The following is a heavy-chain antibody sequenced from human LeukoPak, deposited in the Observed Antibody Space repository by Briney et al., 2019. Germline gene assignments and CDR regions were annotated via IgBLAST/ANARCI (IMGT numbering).Heavy chain of an antibody. V-gene: IGHV4-30-4*01. CDR2: IYYSGST. J-gene: IGHJ5*02. Sequence: SQTLSLTCTVSGGSISSGDYYWSWIRQPPGKGLEWIGYIYYSGSTYYNPSLKSRVTISVDTSKNQFSLKLSSVTAADTAVYYCARDTGAWEVRGSQYNWFDPWGQGTLVTVSS. CDR3: ARDTGAWEVRGSQYNWFDP. D-gene: IGHD3-10*01. CDR1: GGSISSGDYY.